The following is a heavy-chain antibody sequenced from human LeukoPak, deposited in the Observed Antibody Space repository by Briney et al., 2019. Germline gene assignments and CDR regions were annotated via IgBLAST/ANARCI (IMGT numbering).Heavy chain of an antibody. CDR1: GFNFSTYW. D-gene: IGHD5-24*01. V-gene: IGHV3-7*01. CDR2: IKQDGSEK. J-gene: IGHJ4*02. Sequence: GGSLRLSCAASGFNFSTYWMSWVRQAPGKGLEWVANIKQDGSEKYYVDSVRGRFTISREKAKDSMYLQMNSLRAEDTAVYYCERDRGRDGYNSHFFDYWGQGALVTVSS. CDR3: ERDRGRDGYNSHFFDY.